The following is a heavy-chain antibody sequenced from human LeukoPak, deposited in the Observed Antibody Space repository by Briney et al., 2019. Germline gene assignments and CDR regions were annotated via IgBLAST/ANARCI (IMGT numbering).Heavy chain of an antibody. CDR3: ARGYGGNPAFDY. Sequence: ASVKVSCKASGYTFTGYYMHWVRQAPGQGLEWMGWINPNSGGTNYAQKFQGRVTMTRNTSISTAYMELSSLRSEDTAVYYCARGYGGNPAFDYWGQGTLVTVSS. V-gene: IGHV1-2*02. CDR1: GYTFTGYY. D-gene: IGHD4-23*01. CDR2: INPNSGGT. J-gene: IGHJ4*02.